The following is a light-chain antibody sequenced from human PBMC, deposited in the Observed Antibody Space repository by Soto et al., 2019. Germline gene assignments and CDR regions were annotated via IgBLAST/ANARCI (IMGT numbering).Light chain of an antibody. CDR2: GAF. CDR1: PSVTNY. CDR3: QQYNNWPPIT. V-gene: IGKV3D-15*01. Sequence: ETVLTQSPATLCLAPGGRRTIKHKTSPSVTNYLAWYQQRPGQAPRLVTYGAFNRATGIPARFSGSGSGTEFTLTISGLQSEDFAVYYCQQYNNWPPITFGQGTRLETK. J-gene: IGKJ5*01.